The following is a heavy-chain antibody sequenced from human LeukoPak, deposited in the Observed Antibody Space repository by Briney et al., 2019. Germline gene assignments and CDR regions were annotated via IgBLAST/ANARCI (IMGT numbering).Heavy chain of an antibody. CDR2: IWYDGSNK. CDR3: AKEKARNYYDSSGYGY. D-gene: IGHD3-22*01. CDR1: RFTFSSYG. J-gene: IGHJ4*02. V-gene: IGHV3-33*06. Sequence: GGSLRLSCAASRFTFSSYGMHWVRQAPGKGLEWVAVIWYDGSNKYYADSVKGRFTISRDNSKNTLYLQMNSLRAEDTAVYYCAKEKARNYYDSSGYGYWGQGTLVTVSS.